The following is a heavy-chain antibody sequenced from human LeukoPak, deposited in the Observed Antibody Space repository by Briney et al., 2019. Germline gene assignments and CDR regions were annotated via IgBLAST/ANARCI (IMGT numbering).Heavy chain of an antibody. V-gene: IGHV4-38-2*01. J-gene: IGHJ4*02. CDR3: AGRFGELLSLFTY. CDR2: IYHSGST. CDR1: GYSIRSGNY. D-gene: IGHD3-10*01. Sequence: SSETLSLTCAVSGYSIRSGNYWGWIRQPPGKGLQWIGSIYHSGSTYYNPSLKSRVTVSVDTSKNQFSLKLRSVTAADTAVYYCAGRFGELLSLFTYWGQGALVTVSS.